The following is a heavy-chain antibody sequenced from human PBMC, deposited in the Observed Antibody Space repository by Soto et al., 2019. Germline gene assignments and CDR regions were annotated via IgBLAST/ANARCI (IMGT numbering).Heavy chain of an antibody. J-gene: IGHJ4*02. Sequence: SETLSLTCAVSGYSINSDYYWGWIRQPPGKGLEWIGSVDHSGRTYYSPSLRSRLTIFIDTSKNQFSLRLTSVTAADTAMYFCAKKGYYPSGKINLFDSWGPGTLVTVS. V-gene: IGHV4-38-2*01. D-gene: IGHD3-10*01. CDR3: AKKGYYPSGKINLFDS. CDR1: GYSINSDYY. CDR2: VDHSGRT.